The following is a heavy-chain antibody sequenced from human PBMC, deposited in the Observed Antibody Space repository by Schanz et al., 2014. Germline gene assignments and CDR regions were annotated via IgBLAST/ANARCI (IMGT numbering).Heavy chain of an antibody. CDR2: IKQDGSEK. Sequence: EVQLVESGGGLVQPGGSLRLSCAASGFIFSNSWMSWVRQARGKGLEWVANIKQDGSEKYYVDSVKGRFTISRDNAKNSLYLQMNSLTAEDTAVYYCARGVRIDYWGQGTLVTVSS. V-gene: IGHV3-7*01. D-gene: IGHD3-3*01. CDR1: GFIFSNSW. CDR3: ARGVRIDY. J-gene: IGHJ4*02.